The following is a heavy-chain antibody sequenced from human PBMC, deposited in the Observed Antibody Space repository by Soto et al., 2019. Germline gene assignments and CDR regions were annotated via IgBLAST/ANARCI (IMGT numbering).Heavy chain of an antibody. D-gene: IGHD6-13*01. Sequence: GGSLRLSCAASGFTFDDYAMHWVRQAPGKGLEWVSLISWDGGSTYYADSVKGRFTISRDNGKNSLYLQMNSLRAEDPVFYYCAKDSPAVYSSSWYYYYYGMDVWGQGTTVTVSS. J-gene: IGHJ6*02. V-gene: IGHV3-43D*03. CDR2: ISWDGGST. CDR3: AKDSPAVYSSSWYYYYYGMDV. CDR1: GFTFDDYA.